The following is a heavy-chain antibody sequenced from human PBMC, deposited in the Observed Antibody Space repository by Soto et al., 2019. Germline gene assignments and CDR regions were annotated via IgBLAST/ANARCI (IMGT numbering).Heavy chain of an antibody. Sequence: QVTLKESGPTLVKPTQILTLTCTFSGFSLTTSGVGVGWIRQPPGKALEWLALIFWDDDKRYNPSLRSRHTITKDTSKTQVVLTMPNMDPVDTATYYCSHSVLRFFDYWGQGALVTVSS. D-gene: IGHD3-10*01. V-gene: IGHV2-5*02. CDR1: GFSLTTSGVG. CDR3: SHSVLRFFDY. CDR2: IFWDDDK. J-gene: IGHJ4*02.